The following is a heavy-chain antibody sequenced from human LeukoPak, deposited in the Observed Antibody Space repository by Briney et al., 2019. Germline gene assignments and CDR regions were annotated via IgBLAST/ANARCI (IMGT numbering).Heavy chain of an antibody. D-gene: IGHD4-17*01. V-gene: IGHV1-18*01. Sequence: ASVKVFCKASGYTFPSNGISGVRKAPGQGLNWMGRISAYNGNTNYAQKLQGRVTMTTDTSTSTASMELRSLRSDDTAVYYCARDRTTDYGDEVGLDYWGQGTLVTVSS. CDR1: GYTFPSNG. J-gene: IGHJ4*02. CDR2: ISAYNGNT. CDR3: ARDRTTDYGDEVGLDY.